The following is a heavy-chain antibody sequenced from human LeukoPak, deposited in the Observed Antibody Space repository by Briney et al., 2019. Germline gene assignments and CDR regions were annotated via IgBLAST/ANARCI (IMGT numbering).Heavy chain of an antibody. CDR2: IYPGDSDT. Sequence: GASLKISCKGSGSRFTSYWIGWVRQLPGKGLEWMGIIYPGDSDTRYSRSFQGQVTISADKSIGTASLQWASLEPSDTATYYCARTGRKGQTHGFDYWGQGTLATVSS. CDR3: ARTGRKGQTHGFDY. J-gene: IGHJ4*02. CDR1: GSRFTSYW. V-gene: IGHV5-51*01.